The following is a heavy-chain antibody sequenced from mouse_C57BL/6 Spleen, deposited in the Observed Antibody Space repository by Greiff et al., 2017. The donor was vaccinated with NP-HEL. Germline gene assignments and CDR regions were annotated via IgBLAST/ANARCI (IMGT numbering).Heavy chain of an antibody. CDR1: GYTFTSYW. Sequence: QVQLQQPGAELVRPGSSVKLSCKASGYTFTSYWMHWVKQRPIQGLEWIGNIDPSDSETHYNQKFKDKATLTVDKYSSTADMQLSSLTSEDSAVYYCARGGVTVVANDYWGQGTTLTVSS. J-gene: IGHJ2*01. CDR2: IDPSDSET. CDR3: ARGGVTVVANDY. D-gene: IGHD1-1*01. V-gene: IGHV1-52*01.